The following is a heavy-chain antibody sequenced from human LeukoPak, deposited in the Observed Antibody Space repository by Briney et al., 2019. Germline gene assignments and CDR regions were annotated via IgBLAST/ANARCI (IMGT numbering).Heavy chain of an antibody. CDR2: INPSCGST. Sequence: ASVKVSCKASGYTFTSYYMHWVRQAPGRGLEWMGIINPSCGSTSYAQKFQGRVTMTRDTSTSTVYMELSSLRSEDTAVYYCAIQTYYYGSGSYYSTAPDYWGQGTLVTVSS. D-gene: IGHD3-10*01. J-gene: IGHJ4*02. V-gene: IGHV1-46*03. CDR1: GYTFTSYY. CDR3: AIQTYYYGSGSYYSTAPDY.